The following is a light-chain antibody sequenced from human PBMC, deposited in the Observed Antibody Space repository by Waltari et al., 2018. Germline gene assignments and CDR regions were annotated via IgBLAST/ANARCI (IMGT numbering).Light chain of an antibody. CDR3: GSYTITSLVV. V-gene: IGLV2-14*03. CDR2: DVT. CDR1: GPDIGDFKY. Sequence: QSALTQPASVSGSPGQSITISCTAPGPDIGDFKYVSWYQQHPGTAPKLLIYDVTNRPSGVSDRFSGSKSGNTASLIISGLQAGDEADYYCGSYTITSLVVFGGGTRLTVL. J-gene: IGLJ2*01.